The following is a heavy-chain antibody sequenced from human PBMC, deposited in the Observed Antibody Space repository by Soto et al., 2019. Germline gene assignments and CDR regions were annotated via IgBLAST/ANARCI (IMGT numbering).Heavy chain of an antibody. CDR1: GFTFSSYW. CDR2: IKQDGSEK. CDR3: ARAQYFPTTMDV. D-gene: IGHD3-9*01. V-gene: IGHV3-7*04. Sequence: GGSLRLSCAASGFTFSSYWMSWVRQAPGKGLEWVANIKQDGSEKYYVDSVKGRFTISRDNAKNSLYMQMNSLRAEDTFFYYCARAQYFPTTMDVWGKGTTVTVSS. J-gene: IGHJ6*04.